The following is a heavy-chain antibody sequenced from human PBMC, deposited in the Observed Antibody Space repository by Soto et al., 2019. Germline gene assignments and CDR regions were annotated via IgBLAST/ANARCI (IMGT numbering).Heavy chain of an antibody. D-gene: IGHD3-3*01. Sequence: ASVKVSCKASGYTFTSYGISWVRQAPGQGLEWMGWISAYNGNTNYAQKLQGRVTMTTDTSTSTAYMELRSLRSDDTAVYYCARTIFGVVYYGMDVWGQGPTVTVSS. J-gene: IGHJ6*02. V-gene: IGHV1-18*01. CDR3: ARTIFGVVYYGMDV. CDR2: ISAYNGNT. CDR1: GYTFTSYG.